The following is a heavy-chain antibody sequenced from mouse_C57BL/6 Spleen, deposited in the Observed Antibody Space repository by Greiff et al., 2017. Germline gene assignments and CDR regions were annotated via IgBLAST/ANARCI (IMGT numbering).Heavy chain of an antibody. D-gene: IGHD2-1*01. CDR1: GYAFTSYW. CDR2: IDPSDSYT. J-gene: IGHJ4*01. CDR3: ARRGVYGNCAMAY. V-gene: IGHV1-69*01. Sequence: QVQLQQSGAELVMPGASVKLSCKASGYAFTSYWMHWVKQRPGQGLEWIGEIDPSDSYTNYNQKFKGKSTLTVDKSSSTAYMQLSSLTSEDSAVYYCARRGVYGNCAMAYWGQGTSVTVSS.